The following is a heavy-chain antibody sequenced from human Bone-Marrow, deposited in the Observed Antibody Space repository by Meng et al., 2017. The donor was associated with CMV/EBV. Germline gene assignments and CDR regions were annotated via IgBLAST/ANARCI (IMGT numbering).Heavy chain of an antibody. CDR2: IWYDGSYE. J-gene: IGHJ4*02. D-gene: IGHD3-3*01. CDR1: GFTFSRYG. Sequence: GESLKISCAASGFTFSRYGMHWVRQAPGKGLEWVAVIWYDGSYEYYADSVKGRFTISRDNSKNTLFLQMDSLRVEDTAVYYCARGGVDFWSGYYHPTYYFDYWGQGTLVTVSS. CDR3: ARGGVDFWSGYYHPTYYFDY. V-gene: IGHV3-33*01.